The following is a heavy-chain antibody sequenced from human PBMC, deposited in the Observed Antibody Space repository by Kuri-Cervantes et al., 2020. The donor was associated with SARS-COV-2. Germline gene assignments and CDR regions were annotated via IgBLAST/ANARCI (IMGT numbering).Heavy chain of an antibody. D-gene: IGHD3-22*01. Sequence: GGSLRLSCEASGFTFSSYGMHWVRQAQGKGLEWVAVISYDGSNKYYADSVKGRFTISRDNSKNTLYLQMNSLRAEDTAVYYCAKDSGYYDSSGYYRYLGQGTLVTVSS. CDR3: AKDSGYYDSSGYYRY. J-gene: IGHJ4*02. CDR1: GFTFSSYG. CDR2: ISYDGSNK. V-gene: IGHV3-30*18.